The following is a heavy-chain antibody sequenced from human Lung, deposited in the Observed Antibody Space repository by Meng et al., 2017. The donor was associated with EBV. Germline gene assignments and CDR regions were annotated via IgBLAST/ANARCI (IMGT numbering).Heavy chain of an antibody. V-gene: IGHV1-3*04. CDR3: TRVYRSSWYEWFDP. Sequence: QGHLVQSGAELKRPGVSVKVSCKASGYIFTSYGIHWVRQAPGQRLEWMGWINTDNGNTEYSQMFQDRVTITMDTSASTAYMELSSLRSEDTSVYYCTRVYRSSWYEWFDPWGQGTLVTVSS. D-gene: IGHD6-13*01. J-gene: IGHJ5*02. CDR1: GYIFTSYG. CDR2: INTDNGNT.